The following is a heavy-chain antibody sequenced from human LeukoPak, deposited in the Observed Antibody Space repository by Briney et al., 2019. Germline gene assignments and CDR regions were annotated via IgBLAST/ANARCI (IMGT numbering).Heavy chain of an antibody. J-gene: IGHJ4*02. CDR3: ARNGYYSADY. D-gene: IGHD4-17*01. Sequence: PSETLSLTCAVSGGSISYGYWWSWVRQPPGKGLEWIGEIHHSGSTNYNPSLKSRVTISVDKSKNQFSLELSSVTAADTAVYYCARNGYYSADYWGQGTLVTVSS. CDR1: GGSISYGYW. CDR2: IHHSGST. V-gene: IGHV4-4*02.